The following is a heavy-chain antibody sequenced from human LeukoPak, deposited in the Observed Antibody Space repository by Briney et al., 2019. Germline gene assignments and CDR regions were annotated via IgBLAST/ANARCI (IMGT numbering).Heavy chain of an antibody. CDR2: ISGSGGST. CDR3: AKVRYYYDSSGYYSHYFDY. CDR1: GFTFSSYG. D-gene: IGHD3-22*01. Sequence: GGSLRLSCAASGFTFSSYGMSWVRQAPGKGLEWVSAISGSGGSTYYADSVKGRFTISRDNSKNTLYLQMNSLRAEDTAVYYCAKVRYYYDSSGYYSHYFDYWGQGTLVTVSS. J-gene: IGHJ4*02. V-gene: IGHV3-23*01.